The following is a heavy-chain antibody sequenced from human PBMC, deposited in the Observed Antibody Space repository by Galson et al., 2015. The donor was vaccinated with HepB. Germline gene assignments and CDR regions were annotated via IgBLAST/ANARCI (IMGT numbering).Heavy chain of an antibody. CDR1: GYAFTSYA. D-gene: IGHD1-26*01. CDR2: INAGNGNT. Sequence: SVKVSCKASGYAFTSYAMHWVRQAPGQRLEWMGWINAGNGNTKYSQKFQGRVTITRDTSASTAYMELSSLRSEDTAVYYCARAYSGSQGGILVDRAPDYWGQGTLVTVSS. V-gene: IGHV1-3*01. J-gene: IGHJ4*02. CDR3: ARAYSGSQGGILVDRAPDY.